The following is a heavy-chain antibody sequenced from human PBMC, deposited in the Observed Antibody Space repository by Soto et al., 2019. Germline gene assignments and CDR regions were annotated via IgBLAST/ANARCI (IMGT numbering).Heavy chain of an antibody. CDR2: ISGSGGST. Sequence: GGSLRLSCAASGFTFSSYAMSWVRQAPGKGLEWVSAISGSGGSTYYADSVKGRFTISRDNSKNTLYLQMNSLRAEDTAVYYCAKAPEPRYYYDSSGYYGLVYFDYWGQGTLVTVSS. CDR3: AKAPEPRYYYDSSGYYGLVYFDY. CDR1: GFTFSSYA. J-gene: IGHJ4*02. V-gene: IGHV3-23*01. D-gene: IGHD3-22*01.